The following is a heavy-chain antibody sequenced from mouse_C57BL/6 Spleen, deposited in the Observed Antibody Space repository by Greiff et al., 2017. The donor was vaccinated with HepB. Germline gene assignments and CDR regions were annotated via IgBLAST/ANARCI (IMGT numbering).Heavy chain of an antibody. CDR1: GYTFTSYW. J-gene: IGHJ2*01. CDR3: ARGARLRYFDY. CDR2: IDPSDSET. V-gene: IGHV1-52*01. Sequence: QVQLQQPGAELVRPGSSVKLSCKASGYTFTSYWMHWVKQRPIQGLEWIGNIDPSDSETHYNQKFKDKATLTVDKSSSQAYMQLSSLTSEDSAVYYCARGARLRYFDYWGQGTTLTVSS.